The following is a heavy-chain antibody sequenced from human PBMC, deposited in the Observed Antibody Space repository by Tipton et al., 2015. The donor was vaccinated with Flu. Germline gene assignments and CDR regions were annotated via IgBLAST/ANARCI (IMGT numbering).Heavy chain of an antibody. CDR2: ISGGGAIT. D-gene: IGHD4-11*01. CDR1: GFTFSRYA. Sequence: GSLRLSCEASGFTFSRYAMSWVRQAPGKGLEWVSGISGGGAITYFADSVKGRFTISRDNSKNTLVLQMNSLRAEDTAVYYCARRDYSNYVSEPKNWFDPWGQGTLVTVSS. CDR3: ARRDYSNYVSEPKNWFDP. J-gene: IGHJ5*02. V-gene: IGHV3-23*01.